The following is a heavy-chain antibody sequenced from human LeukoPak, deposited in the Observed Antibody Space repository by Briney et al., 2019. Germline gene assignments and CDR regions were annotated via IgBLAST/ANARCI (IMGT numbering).Heavy chain of an antibody. CDR2: ISADNGNT. CDR1: GYTFTSYA. CDR3: ARGPLHTDWFDP. J-gene: IGHJ5*02. V-gene: IGHV1-18*01. Sequence: ASVKVSCEASGYTFTSYAISWVRQAPGQGLEWMGWISADNGNTDYAQRFQGRVTMTTDTSTSTAYMELRSLRSDDTAVYYCARGPLHTDWFDPWGQGTLVTVSS. D-gene: IGHD4-17*01.